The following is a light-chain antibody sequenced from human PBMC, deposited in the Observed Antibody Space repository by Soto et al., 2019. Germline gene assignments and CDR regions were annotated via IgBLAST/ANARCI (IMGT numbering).Light chain of an antibody. Sequence: EIVLTQSPGTLSLSPGERATLSCRASQGVSGSYLAWYQQKPGQAPRLLIYGASSRATGIPNRFSGSESGTDFTLTISRLKPEDFAVYYCQHYGSSPRTIGQGTKVEIK. V-gene: IGKV3-20*01. J-gene: IGKJ1*01. CDR2: GAS. CDR3: QHYGSSPRT. CDR1: QGVSGSY.